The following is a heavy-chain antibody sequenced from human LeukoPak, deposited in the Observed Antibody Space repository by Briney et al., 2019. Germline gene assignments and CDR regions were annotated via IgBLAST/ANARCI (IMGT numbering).Heavy chain of an antibody. CDR3: AKDQLYCSGGSCLFGGNELDY. Sequence: GSLRLSCAASGFTFSSYAMSWVRQAPGKGLEWASAISGSGGSTYYADSVKGRFTISRDNSKNTLYLQMNSLRAEDTAVYYCAKDQLYCSGGSCLFGGNELDYWGQGTLVTVSS. D-gene: IGHD2-15*01. CDR2: ISGSGGST. J-gene: IGHJ4*02. CDR1: GFTFSSYA. V-gene: IGHV3-23*01.